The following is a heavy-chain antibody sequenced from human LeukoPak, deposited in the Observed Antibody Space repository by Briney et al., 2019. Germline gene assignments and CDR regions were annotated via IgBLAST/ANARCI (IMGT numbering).Heavy chain of an antibody. CDR2: ISYDGTNK. Sequence: GGSLRLSCSASGFSFSYYGFHWVRQAPGKGLEWVALISYDGTNKYYADSVKGRFTISRDSSKNTLFLQMNSLRAEDTAVYYCAKSPGIGTYGDRSTAVDYWGQGTLVTVSS. CDR1: GFSFSYYG. D-gene: IGHD4-17*01. CDR3: AKSPGIGTYGDRSTAVDY. V-gene: IGHV3-30*18. J-gene: IGHJ4*02.